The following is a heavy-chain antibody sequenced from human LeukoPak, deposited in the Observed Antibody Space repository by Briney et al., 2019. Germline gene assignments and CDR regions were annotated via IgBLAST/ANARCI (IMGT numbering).Heavy chain of an antibody. V-gene: IGHV3-30*04. Sequence: GGSLRLSCAASGFTFSSYVMHWVRQAPGKGLEWVAIISYDGSNEYYADSVKGRFTISRDNSKNTLYLQMNSLRAEDTAVYYCARDLATVTTLYKGYYYYMDVWGKGTTVTVSS. CDR2: ISYDGSNE. CDR3: ARDLATVTTLYKGYYYYMDV. J-gene: IGHJ6*03. D-gene: IGHD4-17*01. CDR1: GFTFSSYV.